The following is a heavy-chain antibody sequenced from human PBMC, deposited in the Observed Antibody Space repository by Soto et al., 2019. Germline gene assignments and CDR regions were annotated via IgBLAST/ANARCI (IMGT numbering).Heavy chain of an antibody. CDR1: GGSISNSAKY. J-gene: IGHJ4*02. CDR2: IYYSGST. D-gene: IGHD3-10*01. CDR3: ASPEHYYAFDS. Sequence: QLQLQESGPGLVKPSETLSLTCTVSGGSISNSAKYWGWIRQPPGKGLEWIGTIYYSGSTYYNPSLKSRVTLSVDTSKNQFSLRLSSVTAADTAVYYCASPEHYYAFDSWGQGMLVTVSS. V-gene: IGHV4-39*01.